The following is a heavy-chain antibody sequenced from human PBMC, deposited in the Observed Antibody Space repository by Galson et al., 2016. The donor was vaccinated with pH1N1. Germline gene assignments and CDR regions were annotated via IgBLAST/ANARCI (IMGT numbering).Heavy chain of an antibody. D-gene: IGHD2-2*01. CDR1: GVFISSHY. V-gene: IGHV4-4*07. CDR3: VREDMVVGEGGHQGMDA. J-gene: IGHJ6*02. Sequence: ETLSLTCSVSGVFISSHYWSWVRQPVGKGLEWIGRLYKTGSTKYNPSLKSRVSLSGDTSKNQTSLKLTSVTAADTAVYYCVREDMVVGEGGHQGMDAWGQGTTVTVSS. CDR2: LYKTGST.